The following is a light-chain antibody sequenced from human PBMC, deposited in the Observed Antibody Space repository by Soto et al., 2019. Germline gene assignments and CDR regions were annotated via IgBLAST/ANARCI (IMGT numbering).Light chain of an antibody. J-gene: IGKJ3*01. CDR2: DTS. V-gene: IGKV3-11*01. CDR1: ESVSSY. CDR3: HQRINWPPFT. Sequence: EIVLTQSPATLSLSPGERATLSCRASESVSSYLAWYQQKPGQAPRLLIYDTSNRATGIPARFSGSGSGTDFTLTISSLEPEDVAVYYCHQRINWPPFTFGHGTTVDI.